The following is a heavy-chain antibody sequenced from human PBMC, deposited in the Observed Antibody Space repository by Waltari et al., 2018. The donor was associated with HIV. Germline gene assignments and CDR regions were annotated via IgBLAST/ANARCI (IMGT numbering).Heavy chain of an antibody. CDR3: ARDRSSSGYYFDY. J-gene: IGHJ4*02. CDR1: GFAFRTYD. CDR2: ITSTSFTR. Sequence: EVQLVESGGGLVQPGGSLSLSCAAPGFAFRTYDMNWVRQAPGKGLVWVSYITSTSFTRYYADSVKGRFTISRDNAKNSLYLQMNSLRDEDTAVYFCARDRSSSGYYFDYWGQGTLVTVSS. V-gene: IGHV3-48*02. D-gene: IGHD3-22*01.